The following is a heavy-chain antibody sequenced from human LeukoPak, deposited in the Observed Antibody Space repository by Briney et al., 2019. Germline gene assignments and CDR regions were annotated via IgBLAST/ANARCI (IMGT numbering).Heavy chain of an antibody. CDR2: INPSGNSA. J-gene: IGHJ5*02. CDR1: GYTFTSYS. Sequence: ASVKVSCKASGYTFTSYSMHWVRQAPGQGLEWMGIINPSGNSAGYAQKFQGRVTITADKSTSTAYMELSSLRSEDTAVYYCARDNKEMAPINWFDPWGQGTLVTVSS. V-gene: IGHV1-46*01. D-gene: IGHD5-24*01. CDR3: ARDNKEMAPINWFDP.